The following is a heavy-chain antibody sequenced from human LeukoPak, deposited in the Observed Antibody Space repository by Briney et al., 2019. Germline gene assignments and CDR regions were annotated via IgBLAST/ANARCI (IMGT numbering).Heavy chain of an antibody. CDR1: GFTFSSYA. Sequence: GGSLRLSCAASGFTFSSYAMSWVRQAPGKGLEWVSAISGIGGSTYYADSVEGRFTISRDNSKNTLYLQMNSLRAEDTAVYYCAKSRLDFAPGYSKPTYLDYWGQGTLVTVSS. D-gene: IGHD3-9*01. CDR2: ISGIGGST. J-gene: IGHJ4*02. CDR3: AKSRLDFAPGYSKPTYLDY. V-gene: IGHV3-23*01.